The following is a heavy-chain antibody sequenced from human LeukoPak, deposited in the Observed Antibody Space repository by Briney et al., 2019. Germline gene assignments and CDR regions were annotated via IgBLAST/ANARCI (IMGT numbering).Heavy chain of an antibody. V-gene: IGHV3-66*01. Sequence: GGSLRLSCAASGFTFSSYWMSWVRQAPGKGLEWVSVIYSGGTIYYPDSVKGRFTISRDNSKNTLYLQMNSLRAEDTAVYYCARGRGDPHEYDYWGQGALVTVSS. CDR3: ARGRGDPHEYDY. CDR2: IYSGGTI. CDR1: GFTFSSYW. J-gene: IGHJ4*02. D-gene: IGHD3-10*01.